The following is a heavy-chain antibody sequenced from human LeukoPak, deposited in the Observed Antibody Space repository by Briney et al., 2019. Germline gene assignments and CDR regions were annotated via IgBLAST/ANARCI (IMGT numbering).Heavy chain of an antibody. J-gene: IGHJ4*02. V-gene: IGHV4-31*03. CDR3: ATGKGYHYY. Sequence: SQTLSLTCTVSGGSISSGGYYWSWIRQHPGKGLEWIGHISDSGSTNYNPSLKSRVSISVDTSKNQVSLKLGSVTAADTAVYYCATGKGYHYYWGQGTLVTVSS. CDR1: GGSISSGGYY. D-gene: IGHD5-12*01. CDR2: ISDSGST.